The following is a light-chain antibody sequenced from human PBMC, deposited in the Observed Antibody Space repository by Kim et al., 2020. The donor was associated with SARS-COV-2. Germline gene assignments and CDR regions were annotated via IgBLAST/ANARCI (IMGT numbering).Light chain of an antibody. V-gene: IGKV3-20*01. CDR1: QSLGSNY. J-gene: IGKJ1*01. Sequence: EIVLMQSPGTLSLSPGERATLSCRASQSLGSNYLAWYQQKPGQSPRLLIYGASSRATGIPDRFSGSGSGTDFTLTINRLEPEDFAVYYCQQYNRTPRTFGQGTKVDIK. CDR2: GAS. CDR3: QQYNRTPRT.